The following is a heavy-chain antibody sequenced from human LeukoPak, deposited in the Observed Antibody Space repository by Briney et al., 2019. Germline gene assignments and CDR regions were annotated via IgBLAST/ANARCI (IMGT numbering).Heavy chain of an antibody. CDR2: IYYSGST. V-gene: IGHV4-59*12. Sequence: SETLSLTCTVSGGSISSYYWNWIRQPPGKGLEWIGYIYYSGSTNYNPSLKSRLNISVDTPKTQFSLNLSSVTAADTAVYYCARVGTTIFGVVISANNWFDPWGQGTLVTVSS. D-gene: IGHD3-3*01. J-gene: IGHJ5*02. CDR3: ARVGTTIFGVVISANNWFDP. CDR1: GGSISSYY.